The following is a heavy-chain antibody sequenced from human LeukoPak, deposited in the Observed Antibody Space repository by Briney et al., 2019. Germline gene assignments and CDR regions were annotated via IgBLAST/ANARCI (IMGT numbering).Heavy chain of an antibody. J-gene: IGHJ4*02. CDR3: ARQERGKPPYYGDYVNY. Sequence: GESLQISFQGSGYDFTSNWIGWVRQQPGKGLEWMGIIYPGDSDTRYSPSFQGQVTISADKSISTAYLQWSSLKASDTAMYYCARQERGKPPYYGDYVNYWGQGTLVTVSS. D-gene: IGHD4-17*01. CDR2: IYPGDSDT. CDR1: GYDFTSNW. V-gene: IGHV5-51*01.